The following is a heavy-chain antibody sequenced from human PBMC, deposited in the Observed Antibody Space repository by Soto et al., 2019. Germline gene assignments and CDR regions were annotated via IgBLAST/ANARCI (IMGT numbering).Heavy chain of an antibody. CDR1: GFTFSSYG. V-gene: IGHV3-30*03. CDR3: ARSPYSGSYLADFDY. J-gene: IGHJ4*02. D-gene: IGHD1-26*01. Sequence: QVQLVESGGGVVQPGRSLRLSCAASGFTFSSYGMHWVRQAPGKGLEWVAVISYDGSNKYYADSVKGRFTISRDNSKNTLYLQMNSLRAEDTAVYYCARSPYSGSYLADFDYWGQGTLVTVSS. CDR2: ISYDGSNK.